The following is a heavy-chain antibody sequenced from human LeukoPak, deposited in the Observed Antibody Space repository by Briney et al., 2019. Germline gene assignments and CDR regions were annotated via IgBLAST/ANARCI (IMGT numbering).Heavy chain of an antibody. CDR3: ASGRGRPDAFYFDY. CDR1: GGSVSGDY. D-gene: IGHD2-2*01. Sequence: PSETLSLTCAVYGGSVSGDYWSWIRQPPGKGLEWIGEINHSGSTNYNPSLKSRVTISVDTSKNQFSLKLSSVTAADTAVYYCASGRGRPDAFYFDYWGQGTLVTVSS. V-gene: IGHV4-34*01. CDR2: INHSGST. J-gene: IGHJ4*02.